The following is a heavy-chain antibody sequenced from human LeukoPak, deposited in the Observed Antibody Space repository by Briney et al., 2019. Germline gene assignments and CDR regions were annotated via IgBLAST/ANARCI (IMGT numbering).Heavy chain of an antibody. Sequence: ASVKVSCKASGYTFTGYYMHWVRQAPGQGLEWMGWINPNSGGTNYAQKFQGRVTMTTDTSTSTAYMELRSLRSDDTAVYYCARYHSSGWYSYFDYWGQGTLVTVSS. CDR2: INPNSGGT. CDR3: ARYHSSGWYSYFDY. J-gene: IGHJ4*02. V-gene: IGHV1-2*02. CDR1: GYTFTGYY. D-gene: IGHD6-19*01.